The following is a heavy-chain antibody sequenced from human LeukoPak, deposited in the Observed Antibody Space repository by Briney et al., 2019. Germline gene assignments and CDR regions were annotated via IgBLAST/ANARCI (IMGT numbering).Heavy chain of an antibody. V-gene: IGHV3-48*01. J-gene: IGHJ6*04. CDR1: GFTFSSYS. Sequence: GGSLRLSCAASGFTFSSYSMNWVRQAPGKGLEWVSYISSSSSTIYYADSVKGRFTISRDNAKNSLYLQMNSLRAEDTAVYYCARGVDTTMAPADVWGKGTTVTVSS. CDR2: ISSSSSTI. D-gene: IGHD5-18*01. CDR3: ARGVDTTMAPADV.